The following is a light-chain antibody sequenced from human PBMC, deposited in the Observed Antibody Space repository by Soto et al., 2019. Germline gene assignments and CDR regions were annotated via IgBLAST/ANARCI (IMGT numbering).Light chain of an antibody. Sequence: QSALTQPPSVSGSPGQSVTISCTGTSSDVGAFNYVSWYQHHPGKVPKFLIYEVNKRPSGVPDRFSGSKSGNTASLTVSGLQPEDEAEYFCSSFVDGTSYVFGTGTKLTVL. J-gene: IGLJ1*01. V-gene: IGLV2-8*01. CDR3: SSFVDGTSYV. CDR2: EVN. CDR1: SSDVGAFNY.